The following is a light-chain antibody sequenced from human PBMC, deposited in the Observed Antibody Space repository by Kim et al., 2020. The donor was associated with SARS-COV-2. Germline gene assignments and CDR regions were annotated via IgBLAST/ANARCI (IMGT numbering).Light chain of an antibody. Sequence: GGTVTLACASSTGAVTSDYYPNWFQQKPRQAPRALIFGTTNKHSWTPARFSGSLLGGKAALTVSGVQPEDEAEYYCLLYYGGALWVFGGGTQLTVL. CDR2: GTT. CDR3: LLYYGGALWV. CDR1: TGAVTSDYY. V-gene: IGLV7-43*01. J-gene: IGLJ3*02.